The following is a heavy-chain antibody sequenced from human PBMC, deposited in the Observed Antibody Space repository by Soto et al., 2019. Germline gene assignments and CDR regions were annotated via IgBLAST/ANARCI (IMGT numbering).Heavy chain of an antibody. CDR2: INSDGSRT. D-gene: IGHD6-13*01. V-gene: IGHV3-74*01. Sequence: EVQLVESGGGLVQPGESLRLSSAASGFTFSSYWMHWVRQAPGKGLVWVSRINSDGSRTNYADSVKGRFTVSRDNAKNTQYLQMNSLRAEDTAVYYCARVLTGSWNWFDPWGQGTLVTVSS. J-gene: IGHJ5*02. CDR3: ARVLTGSWNWFDP. CDR1: GFTFSSYW.